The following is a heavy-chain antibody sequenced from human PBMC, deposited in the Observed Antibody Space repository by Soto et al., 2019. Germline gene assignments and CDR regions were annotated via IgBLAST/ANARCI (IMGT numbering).Heavy chain of an antibody. V-gene: IGHV1-2*04. CDR1: GYSFTSYG. D-gene: IGHD3-3*01. CDR2: INPSSGGT. J-gene: IGHJ4*02. Sequence: GASVKVSCKASGYSFTSYGINWVRQAPGQGLEWMGWINPSSGGTNYAQKFQGWVIMTRDTSISTAYMELSRLRSDDTAMYYCARGPGDFWSGYFDYWGQGTLVTVSS. CDR3: ARGPGDFWSGYFDY.